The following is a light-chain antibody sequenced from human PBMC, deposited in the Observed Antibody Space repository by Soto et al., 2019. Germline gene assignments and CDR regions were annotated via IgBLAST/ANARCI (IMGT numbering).Light chain of an antibody. J-gene: IGKJ5*01. CDR2: AAS. V-gene: IGKV1-9*01. CDR3: QQLFDYPIT. CDR1: QVIRTS. Sequence: DIELTQSPSFLSPSIGESVTITCRASQVIRTSLAWYQVKPGKAPKLLIYAASTLESGVPSRFRATVSGTEFSLTITSQQPEDFATYYCQQLFDYPITFGQGTRLEIK.